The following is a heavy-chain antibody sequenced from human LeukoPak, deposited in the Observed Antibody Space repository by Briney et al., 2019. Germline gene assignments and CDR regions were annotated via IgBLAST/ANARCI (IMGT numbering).Heavy chain of an antibody. CDR3: ARGSFGYRSSTSCHTSTYYYGMDV. V-gene: IGHV1-8*01. CDR2: MNPNSGNT. Sequence: GASVKVSCKASGYTFTSYDINWVRQATGQGLEWMGWMNPNSGNTGYAQKFQGRVTMTRNTSISTAYMELSSLRSEDTAVYYCARGSFGYRSSTSCHTSTYYYGMDVWGQGTTVTVSS. D-gene: IGHD2-2*02. CDR1: GYTFTSYD. J-gene: IGHJ6*02.